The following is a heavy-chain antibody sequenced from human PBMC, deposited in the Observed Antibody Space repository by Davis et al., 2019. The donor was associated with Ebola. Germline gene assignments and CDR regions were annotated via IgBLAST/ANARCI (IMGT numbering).Heavy chain of an antibody. CDR2: IKQDGREK. CDR1: GFTFSSYW. J-gene: IGHJ4*02. D-gene: IGHD2-15*01. Sequence: GESLKISCAASGFTFSSYWMSWVRQAPGKGLEWVANIKQDGREKYYVDSVKGRFTISRDNAKNSLYLQMNSLRAEDTAVYYCGGRAEIWGQGTLVTVSS. V-gene: IGHV3-7*03. CDR3: GGRAEI.